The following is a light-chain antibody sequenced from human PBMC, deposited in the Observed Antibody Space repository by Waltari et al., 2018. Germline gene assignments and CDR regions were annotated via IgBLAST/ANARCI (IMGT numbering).Light chain of an antibody. CDR1: SSDVGGYDF. Sequence: QSALTQPASVSGSPGQSITISCTGSSSDVGGYDFVSWYQQHPGKVPKLIIYDVSHRPSGVSTRFSGSKSGTPASLTISVLQSEDEADYYCNSYTSSNTRVFGTGTRVTVL. CDR2: DVS. CDR3: NSYTSSNTRV. J-gene: IGLJ1*01. V-gene: IGLV2-14*03.